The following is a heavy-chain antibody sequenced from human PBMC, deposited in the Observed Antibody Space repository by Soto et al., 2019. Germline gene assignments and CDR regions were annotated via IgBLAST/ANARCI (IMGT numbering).Heavy chain of an antibody. Sequence: PGESLKISCKGSGYSFTSYWIGWVRQMPGKGLEWMGIIYPGDSDTRYSPSFQGQVTISADKSISTAYLQWSSLKASDTAMYYCARHGYYGSGSYYYYYYYMDVWGKGTTVTVSS. J-gene: IGHJ6*03. CDR1: GYSFTSYW. CDR3: ARHGYYGSGSYYYYYYYMDV. CDR2: IYPGDSDT. V-gene: IGHV5-51*01. D-gene: IGHD3-10*01.